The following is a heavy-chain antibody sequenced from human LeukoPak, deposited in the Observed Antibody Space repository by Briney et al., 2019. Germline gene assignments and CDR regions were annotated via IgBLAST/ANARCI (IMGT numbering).Heavy chain of an antibody. J-gene: IGHJ3*02. D-gene: IGHD3-22*01. CDR3: ARDYDTTGRDFDI. Sequence: GGSLRLSCAASRFTFSTYSTNWAPHAPGKGREEGSYTTSRSGTIQYADPVKGQFTISRENAKNSMYLQMNSLRGEDTAVYYCARDYDTTGRDFDIWGQGTMVTVSS. V-gene: IGHV3-48*01. CDR1: RFTFSTYS. CDR2: TTSRSGTI.